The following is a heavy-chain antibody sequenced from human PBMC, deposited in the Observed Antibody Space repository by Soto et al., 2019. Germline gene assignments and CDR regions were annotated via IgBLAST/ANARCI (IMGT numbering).Heavy chain of an antibody. CDR2: ISAYNGNT. Sequence: ASVKVSCKASGYTFTSYGISWVRQAPGQGLEWMGWISAYNGNTNYAQKLQGRVTMTTDTSTSTAYMELRSLRSDDTAVYYCARVVGTGHLKNDIGYCSGGSCYSVGYYYYGMDVWGQGTTVTVSS. CDR1: GYTFTSYG. J-gene: IGHJ6*02. V-gene: IGHV1-18*01. D-gene: IGHD2-15*01. CDR3: ARVVGTGHLKNDIGYCSGGSCYSVGYYYYGMDV.